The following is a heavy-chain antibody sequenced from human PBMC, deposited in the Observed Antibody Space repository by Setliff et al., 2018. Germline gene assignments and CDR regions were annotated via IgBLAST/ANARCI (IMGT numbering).Heavy chain of an antibody. Sequence: SETLSLTCTISGGSISYNYWSWIRQPAGKGLQWIGRINTSGSTKYNPSLKSRVTMSVDTSKNQFSLKLSAVTAADTAVYYCARDVGGEGYFDSWGQGTLVTVS. V-gene: IGHV4-4*07. CDR3: ARDVGGEGYFDS. CDR1: GGSISYNY. D-gene: IGHD3-10*01. J-gene: IGHJ4*02. CDR2: INTSGST.